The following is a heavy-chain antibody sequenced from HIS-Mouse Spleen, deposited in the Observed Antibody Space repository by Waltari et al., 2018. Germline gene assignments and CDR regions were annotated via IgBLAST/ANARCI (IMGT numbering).Heavy chain of an antibody. CDR1: GGSISSSSYY. CDR2: IYYSGST. CDR3: AREIPYSSSWYDWYFDL. V-gene: IGHV4-39*07. J-gene: IGHJ2*01. D-gene: IGHD6-13*01. Sequence: QLQLQESGPGLVKPSETLSLTCTVSGGSISSSSYYWGWIRQPPGKGLEWIGGIYYSGSTYYNPAPKCQVTISVDTSKNQFSLKLRSVTAADTAVYYCAREIPYSSSWYDWYFDLWGRGTLVTVSS.